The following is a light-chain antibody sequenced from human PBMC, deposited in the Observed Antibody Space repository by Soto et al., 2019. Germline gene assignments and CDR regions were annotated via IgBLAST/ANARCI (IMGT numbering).Light chain of an antibody. J-gene: IGKJ1*01. Sequence: EIVLTQSPGTLSLSPGERATLSCRASQSVSSSYLAWYQQKAGQAPRLLIYGASSRATGIPDRFSGSGSGTDFTLTISRLEPEDFATYYCQQYYSYPRTFGQGTKVDI. CDR2: GAS. V-gene: IGKV3-20*01. CDR1: QSVSSSY. CDR3: QQYYSYPRT.